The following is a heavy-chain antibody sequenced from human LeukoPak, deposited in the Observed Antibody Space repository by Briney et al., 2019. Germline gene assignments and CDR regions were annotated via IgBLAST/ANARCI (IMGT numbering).Heavy chain of an antibody. V-gene: IGHV4-59*01. CDR2: IYYSGST. J-gene: IGHJ4*02. CDR3: ARAGYYYGSGSYYNTPHFDY. Sequence: PSETLSLTCTVSGDSISSYYWSWIRQPPGKGLEWIGYIYYSGSTDYYPSLKSRVTISIDTSKNQFSLKLRSVTAADTAVYYCARAGYYYGSGSYYNTPHFDYWGQGTLVTVSS. CDR1: GDSISSYY. D-gene: IGHD3-10*01.